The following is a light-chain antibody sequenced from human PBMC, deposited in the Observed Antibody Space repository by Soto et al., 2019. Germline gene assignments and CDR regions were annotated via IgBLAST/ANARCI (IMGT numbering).Light chain of an antibody. CDR1: QAIGAY. CDR2: AAS. V-gene: IGKV1-27*01. Sequence: DIQVTQSPSSLSASLGDRVTITCRANQAIGAYLAWFQQQPGKAPKLLIYAASALQSGVPSRFSGSGSGTDFTLTISSRQPEDIATYYGQKYNSAPLTFGGGTKVEI. J-gene: IGKJ4*01. CDR3: QKYNSAPLT.